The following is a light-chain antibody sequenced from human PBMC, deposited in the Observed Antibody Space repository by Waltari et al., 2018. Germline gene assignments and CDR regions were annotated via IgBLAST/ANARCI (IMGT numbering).Light chain of an antibody. CDR2: EVS. V-gene: IGKV2-29*02. Sequence: DVVMVQTPVSLSVTPGQPASISCKSRLCPLHTDGATYLYWYLQKPGQSPQVLIFEVSSRFSGVPDRFSGSGSGTDFTLKISRVEAEDVGVYYCMQGKDAYTFGPGTTLEIK. CDR3: MQGKDAYT. CDR1: LCPLHTDGATY. J-gene: IGKJ2*01.